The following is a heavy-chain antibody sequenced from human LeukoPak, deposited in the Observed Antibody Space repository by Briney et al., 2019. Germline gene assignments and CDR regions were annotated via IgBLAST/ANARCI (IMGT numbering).Heavy chain of an antibody. CDR3: TRSPDFDC. CDR1: GFTFSSYA. J-gene: IGHJ4*02. CDR2: ISYDGSNK. V-gene: IGHV3-30*04. Sequence: GGSLRLSCAASGFTFSSYAMHWVRQAPGKGLEWVAVISYDGSNKYYAGSVKGRFTISRDNSKNTLYLQMNSLRAEDTAVYYCTRSPDFDCWGQGTLVTVSS.